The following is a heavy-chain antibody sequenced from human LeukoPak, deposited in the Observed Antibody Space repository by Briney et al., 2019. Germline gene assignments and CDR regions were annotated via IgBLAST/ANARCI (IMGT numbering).Heavy chain of an antibody. CDR2: IRQDGSEK. V-gene: IGHV3-7*01. CDR1: GFTFSSYW. CDR3: ARDSPIAVFDY. Sequence: PGGSLRLSCAASGFTFSSYWMSWVRQAPGKGLEWVANIRQDGSEKYYVDSVKGRFTISRDNAKNSLYLQMNSLRAEDTAVYYCARDSPIAVFDYWGQGTLVTVSS. J-gene: IGHJ4*02.